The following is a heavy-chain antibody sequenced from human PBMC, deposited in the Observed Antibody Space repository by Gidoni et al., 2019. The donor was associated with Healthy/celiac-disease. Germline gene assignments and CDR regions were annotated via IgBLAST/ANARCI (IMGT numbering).Heavy chain of an antibody. V-gene: IGHV1-69*01. Sequence: QVQLVQSGAEVKKPGSSVKVSCKAPGQGLEWMGGIIPIFGTANYAKKFQGRVTITADESTSTVYMELSSLRSEDTAVYYCAKGGSGWYEEAFDYWGQGTLVTVSS. J-gene: IGHJ4*02. CDR3: AKGGSGWYEEAFDY. CDR2: IIPIFGTA. D-gene: IGHD6-19*01.